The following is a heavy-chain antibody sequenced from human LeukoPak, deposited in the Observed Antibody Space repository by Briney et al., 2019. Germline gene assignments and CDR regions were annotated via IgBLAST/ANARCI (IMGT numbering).Heavy chain of an antibody. CDR2: ISGSGGST. J-gene: IGHJ3*01. CDR3: SKSYGSVSDLDV. Sequence: GGSLPETLAATGFTFLSHAMSWVRQAPGKGLAWVSAISGSGGSTYYADSVKGGLSISRDNYHNKLFLQMNSLRAEDTAVYYCSKSYGSVSDLDVWGRGTMVTVSS. V-gene: IGHV3-23*01. D-gene: IGHD3-10*01. CDR1: GFTFLSHA.